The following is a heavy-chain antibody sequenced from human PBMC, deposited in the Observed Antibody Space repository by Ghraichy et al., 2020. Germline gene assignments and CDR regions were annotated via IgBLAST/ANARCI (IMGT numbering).Heavy chain of an antibody. V-gene: IGHV3-7*01. CDR2: IKQDGSEK. D-gene: IGHD7-27*01. Sequence: GGSLRLSCAASGFTLSSYWMSWVRQAPGKGLEWVANIKQDGSEKYYVDSVKGRFTISRDNAKNSLYLQMNSLRAEDTAVYYCARDNNWGWDYWGQGTLVTVSS. CDR1: GFTLSSYW. CDR3: ARDNNWGWDY. J-gene: IGHJ4*02.